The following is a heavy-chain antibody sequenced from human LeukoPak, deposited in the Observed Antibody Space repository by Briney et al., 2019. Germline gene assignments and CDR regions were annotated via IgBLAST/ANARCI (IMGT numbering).Heavy chain of an antibody. CDR3: TVHNTGKIEY. D-gene: IGHD1-26*01. Sequence: PGGSLRLSSAASGFTVSSNYMSWVRQAPGKGLEWVSVIYSGGSTYYADSVKGRFTISRDNSKNTLYLQMNSLRAEDTAVYYCTVHNTGKIEYWGQGTLVTVSS. V-gene: IGHV3-66*02. J-gene: IGHJ4*02. CDR2: IYSGGST. CDR1: GFTVSSNY.